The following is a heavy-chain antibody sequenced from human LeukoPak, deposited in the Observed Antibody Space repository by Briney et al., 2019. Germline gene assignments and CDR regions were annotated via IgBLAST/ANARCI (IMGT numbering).Heavy chain of an antibody. CDR3: ARGDRRGPAAFGY. D-gene: IGHD2-2*01. CDR2: INHSGST. V-gene: IGHV4-34*01. CDR1: GGSFSGYY. Sequence: PSETLSLTCAVYGGSFSGYYWSWIRQPPGKGLEWIGEINHSGSTNYNPSLKSRVTISVDTSKNQFSLKLSSVTAADTAVYCCARGDRRGPAAFGYWGQGTLVTVSS. J-gene: IGHJ4*02.